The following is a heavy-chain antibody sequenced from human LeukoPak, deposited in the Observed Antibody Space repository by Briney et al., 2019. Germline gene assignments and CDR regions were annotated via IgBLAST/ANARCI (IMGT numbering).Heavy chain of an antibody. J-gene: IGHJ5*02. CDR2: INHSGST. V-gene: IGHV4-34*01. Sequence: SETLSLTCAVYGGSFSGYYWSWIRQPPGKGLEWTGEINHSGSTNYNPSLKSRVTISVDTSKNQFSLKLSSVTAADTAVYYCARGLKTEEYCSSTSCQGNWFDPWGQGTLVTVSS. CDR3: ARGLKTEEYCSSTSCQGNWFDP. CDR1: GGSFSGYY. D-gene: IGHD2-2*01.